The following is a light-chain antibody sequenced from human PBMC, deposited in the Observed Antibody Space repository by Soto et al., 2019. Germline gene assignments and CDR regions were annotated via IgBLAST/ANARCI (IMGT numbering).Light chain of an antibody. V-gene: IGKV1-39*01. CDR2: AAS. J-gene: IGKJ1*01. CDR3: QQTYNAPRT. Sequence: DIQMTQSPFSLYASVGDRVTITCRASQSISFFLNWYQQRPGEAPNLLIFAASILQSGVPSRFSGSGSGTDFTLTIDSLQPDDFATYFCQQTYNAPRTFGQGTKVDIK. CDR1: QSISFF.